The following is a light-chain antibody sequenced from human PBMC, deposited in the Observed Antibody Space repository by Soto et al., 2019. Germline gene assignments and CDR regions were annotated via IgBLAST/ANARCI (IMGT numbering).Light chain of an antibody. V-gene: IGKV1-33*01. CDR3: QQYDNLPPTWT. Sequence: DIQMTQSPSSLSASVGDRVTITCQASQDISNYLHWYQQKPGKAPNLLIYDASNLETGVPSRFSGNASGTDFTFTFSSLQPEDMATYYCQQYDNLPPTWTFGQGTKVEIE. J-gene: IGKJ1*01. CDR2: DAS. CDR1: QDISNY.